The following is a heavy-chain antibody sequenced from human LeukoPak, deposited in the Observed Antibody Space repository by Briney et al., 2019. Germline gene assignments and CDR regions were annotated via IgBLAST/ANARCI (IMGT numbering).Heavy chain of an antibody. CDR1: GDSVSSSSVA. CDR2: TYYRSKWYF. Sequence: SETLSLTCAISGDSVSSSSVAWDWIRQSPSGGLGWLGRTYYRSKWYFDYANSVKSRIVIQPDTSKNQFSLQLSSVTPEDTAIYFCARDRGSGHYFFDSWGQGVLVTVSS. D-gene: IGHD6-19*01. J-gene: IGHJ4*02. CDR3: ARDRGSGHYFFDS. V-gene: IGHV6-1*01.